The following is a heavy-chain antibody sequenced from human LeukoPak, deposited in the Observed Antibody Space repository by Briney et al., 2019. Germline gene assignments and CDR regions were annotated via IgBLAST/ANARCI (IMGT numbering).Heavy chain of an antibody. CDR1: GVSISSYY. D-gene: IGHD5-24*01. CDR3: ARVEMATMRESGFDY. J-gene: IGHJ4*02. CDR2: IYYSGST. Sequence: SETLSLTCTVSGVSISSYYWSWIRQPPGKGLEWIGYIYYSGSTNYNPSLKSRVTISVDTSKNQFSLKLSSVTAADTAVYYCARVEMATMRESGFDYWGQGTLVTVSS. V-gene: IGHV4-59*01.